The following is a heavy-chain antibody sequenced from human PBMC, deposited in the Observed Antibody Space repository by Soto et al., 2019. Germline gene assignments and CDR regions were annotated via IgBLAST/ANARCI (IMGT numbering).Heavy chain of an antibody. Sequence: QVQLVQSGAEVKKPGASVKVSCKASGYTFTSYGISWVRQAPGQGLEWMGWISAYNGNTNYAQKLQGRVTRTTDTSTSTAYMELRSLRSDDTAVYYCAREAPAYCSGGSCYLSPFYYYGMDVWGQGTTVTVSS. CDR3: AREAPAYCSGGSCYLSPFYYYGMDV. CDR1: GYTFTSYG. J-gene: IGHJ6*02. D-gene: IGHD2-15*01. CDR2: ISAYNGNT. V-gene: IGHV1-18*01.